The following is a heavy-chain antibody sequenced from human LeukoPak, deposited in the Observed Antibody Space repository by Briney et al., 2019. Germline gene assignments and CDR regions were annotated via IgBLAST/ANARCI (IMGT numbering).Heavy chain of an antibody. CDR2: IKQDGSEK. J-gene: IGHJ6*03. Sequence: GGSLRLSCAASGFTFSSYWMSWVRQAPGKGLEWVANIKQDGSEKYYVDSVEGRFTISRDNAKNSLYLQMNSLRAEDTAVYYCSRLTWSWSYYMDVWGKGTTVTISS. CDR3: SRLTWSWSYYMDV. D-gene: IGHD2-8*02. V-gene: IGHV3-7*01. CDR1: GFTFSSYW.